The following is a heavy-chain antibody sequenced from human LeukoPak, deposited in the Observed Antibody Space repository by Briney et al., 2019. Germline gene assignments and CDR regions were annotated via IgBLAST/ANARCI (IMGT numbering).Heavy chain of an antibody. J-gene: IGHJ3*02. D-gene: IGHD6-19*01. V-gene: IGHV4-59*11. CDR2: VYDIGTT. CDR1: GGSIGSHY. Sequence: SETLSLTCTVSGGSIGSHYWTWIRQTPGKGLEWIGYVYDIGTTKYNPSLKSRVTISVDTSKNQFSLKLSSVTAADTAVYYCAREGYSSGWYLLFDAFDIWGQGTMVTVSS. CDR3: AREGYSSGWYLLFDAFDI.